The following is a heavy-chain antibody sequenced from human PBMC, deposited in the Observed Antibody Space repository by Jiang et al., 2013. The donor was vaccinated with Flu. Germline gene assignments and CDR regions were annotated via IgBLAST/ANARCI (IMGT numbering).Heavy chain of an antibody. V-gene: IGHV4-59*01. J-gene: IGHJ6*02. Sequence: PPGKGLEWIGYIYYSGSTNYNPSLKSRVTISVDTSKNQFSLKLSSVTAADTAVYYCARMRQLGDGMDVWGQGTTVTVSS. CDR3: ARMRQLGDGMDV. CDR2: IYYSGST. D-gene: IGHD6-13*01.